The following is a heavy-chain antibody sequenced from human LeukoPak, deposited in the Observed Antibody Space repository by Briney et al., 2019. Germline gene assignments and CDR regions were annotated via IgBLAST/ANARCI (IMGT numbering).Heavy chain of an antibody. J-gene: IGHJ6*02. CDR2: IYSDGDGGST. CDR1: GFTVSSNY. D-gene: IGHD1-26*01. CDR3: VRDYTVSTGSAMDV. Sequence: GGSLRLSCAASGFTVSSNYMSWVRQAPGKGLEWASLIYSDGDGGSTFYADSVKGRFTISRDNSKNALYLQMYSLRADDTAVYYCVRDYTVSTGSAMDVWGQGTTVTVSS. V-gene: IGHV3-53*01.